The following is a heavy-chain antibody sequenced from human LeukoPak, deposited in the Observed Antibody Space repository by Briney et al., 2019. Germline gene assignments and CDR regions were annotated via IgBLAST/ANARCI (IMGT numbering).Heavy chain of an antibody. CDR3: ARDRMQQLVRYYYYGMDV. Sequence: GGSLRLSCAASGFTFSSYGMHWVRQAPGKGLEWVAVIWYDGSNKYYADSVKGRFTISGDNSKNTLYLQMNSLRAEDTAVYSCARDRMQQLVRYYYYGMDVWGQGTTVTVSS. V-gene: IGHV3-33*01. CDR1: GFTFSSYG. J-gene: IGHJ6*02. D-gene: IGHD6-13*01. CDR2: IWYDGSNK.